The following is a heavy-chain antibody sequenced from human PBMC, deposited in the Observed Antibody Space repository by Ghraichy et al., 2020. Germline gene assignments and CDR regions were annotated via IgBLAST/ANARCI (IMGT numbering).Heavy chain of an antibody. CDR1: GFSLSTSGVG. CDR2: IYWDDDK. V-gene: IGHV2-5*02. CDR3: ALGYCSGGSCYKNYWYFDL. Sequence: SGPTLVKPTQTLTLTCTFSGFSLSTSGVGVGWIRQPPGKALEWLALIYWDDDKRYSPSLKSRLTITKDTSKNQVVLTMTNMDPVDTATYYCALGYCSGGSCYKNYWYFDLWGRGTLVTVSS. D-gene: IGHD2-15*01. J-gene: IGHJ2*01.